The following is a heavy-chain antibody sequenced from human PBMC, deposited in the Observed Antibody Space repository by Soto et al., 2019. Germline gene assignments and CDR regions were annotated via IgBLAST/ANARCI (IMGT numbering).Heavy chain of an antibody. CDR1: GFTFGSYA. V-gene: IGHV3-23*01. D-gene: IGHD3-16*01. CDR2: IGGSGGST. CDR3: AKGRGSGTSANHY. J-gene: IGHJ4*02. Sequence: EVQLLESGGGLAQPGGSLRLSCAASGFTFGSYAMSWVRQAPGKGLEWVSTIGGSGGSTYYADSVKGRFTISRDNSSDTPYLQMNSLRAEDTAVYYCAKGRGSGTSANHYWGQGSQVTVSS.